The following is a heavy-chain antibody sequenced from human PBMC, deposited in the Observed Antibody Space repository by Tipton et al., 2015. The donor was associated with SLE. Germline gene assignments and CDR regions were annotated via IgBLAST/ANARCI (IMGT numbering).Heavy chain of an antibody. CDR1: GFTFSTSA. CDR3: AGGTGAYFDH. D-gene: IGHD3-16*01. J-gene: IGHJ4*02. CDR2: IWYDGSNK. Sequence: SLRLSCAASGFTFSTSAMHWVRQAPGKGPEWVAVIWYDGSNKFYADSVKGRFTISRDNSKNTVSLQMNRLRVEDTAVYYCAGGTGAYFDHWGQGTLVTVSS. V-gene: IGHV3-33*03.